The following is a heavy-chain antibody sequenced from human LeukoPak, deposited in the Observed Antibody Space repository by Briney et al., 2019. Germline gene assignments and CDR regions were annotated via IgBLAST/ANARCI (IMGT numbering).Heavy chain of an antibody. J-gene: IGHJ3*02. CDR3: AKGSSRPPNAFDI. Sequence: PGGSLRLSCTASGFSFSGHWMHWARQAPGKGLEWVASIRQDGSEKHYVDSVEGRFTISRDNAKNSLHLQMNSLRAEDTAVYYCAKGSSRPPNAFDIWGQGTLVTVSS. D-gene: IGHD6-6*01. V-gene: IGHV3-7*01. CDR2: IRQDGSEK. CDR1: GFSFSGHW.